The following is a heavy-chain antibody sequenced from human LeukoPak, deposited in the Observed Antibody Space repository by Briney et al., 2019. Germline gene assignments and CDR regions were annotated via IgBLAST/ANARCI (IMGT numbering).Heavy chain of an antibody. CDR3: ASGVGYGDPLNY. V-gene: IGHV3-48*03. CDR2: ITSSGSTI. J-gene: IGHJ4*02. CDR1: GFTFSSG. Sequence: GGSLRLSCAASGFTFSSGLHWVRQAPGKGLEWLAFITSSGSTISYADSVKGRFTISRDNAKNSVSLQMNSLRAEDSAIYYCASGVGYGDPLNYWGQGTLVSVSS. D-gene: IGHD4-17*01.